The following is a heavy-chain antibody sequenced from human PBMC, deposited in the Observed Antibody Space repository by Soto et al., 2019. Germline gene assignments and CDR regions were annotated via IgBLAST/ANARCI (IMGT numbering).Heavy chain of an antibody. CDR3: ARDLAGYCSSTGCYGEGDWFDP. V-gene: IGHV1-69*01. D-gene: IGHD2-2*01. CDR2: IIPIFGTA. CDR1: GGTFSSYA. J-gene: IGHJ5*02. Sequence: QVQLVQSGAEVKKPGSSVKVSCKASGGTFSSYAISWVRQAPGQGLEWMGGIIPIFGTANYAQKFQGRVTITADESTSTAYMELSSLRSEDTAVYYCARDLAGYCSSTGCYGEGDWFDPWGQGTLVTVSS.